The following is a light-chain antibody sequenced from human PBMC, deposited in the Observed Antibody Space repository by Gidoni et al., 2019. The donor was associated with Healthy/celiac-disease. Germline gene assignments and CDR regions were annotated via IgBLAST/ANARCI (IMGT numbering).Light chain of an antibody. V-gene: IGLV3-1*01. J-gene: IGLJ2*01. CDR3: QAWDSSTVV. Sequence: SYELTPPTSVPVSPGQTASITCSGDKLGDKYACWYQQKPGQSPVLVIYQDSTRPSGIPERFSGSNSGNTATLTISGTQAMDEADYYCQAWDSSTVVFGGGTKLTVL. CDR1: KLGDKY. CDR2: QDS.